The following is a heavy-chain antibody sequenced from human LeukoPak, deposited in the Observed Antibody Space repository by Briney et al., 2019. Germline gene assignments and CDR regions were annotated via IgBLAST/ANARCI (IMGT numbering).Heavy chain of an antibody. Sequence: SETLSLTCAVYGGSFSGYYWSWIRQPPGKGLEWIGEINHSGSTNYNPSLKSRVTISVDTSKNQFSLKLSSVTAADTAVYYCARGSSAWAYNWFDPWGQGTLVTISS. CDR1: GGSFSGYY. CDR2: INHSGST. CDR3: ARGSSAWAYNWFDP. V-gene: IGHV4-34*01. D-gene: IGHD6-19*01. J-gene: IGHJ5*02.